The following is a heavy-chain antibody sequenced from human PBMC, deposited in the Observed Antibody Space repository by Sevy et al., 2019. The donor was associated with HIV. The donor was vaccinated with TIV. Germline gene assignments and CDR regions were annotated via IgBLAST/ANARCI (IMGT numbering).Heavy chain of an antibody. CDR3: AKGPEDSNGHY. CDR1: GFTLRSYA. D-gene: IGHD2-15*01. V-gene: IGHV3-23*01. CDR2: ISGSGGST. Sequence: GGSLRLSCAASGFTLRSYAMSWARQAPGKGLEWVSGISGSGGSTYYADSVKGRFTISRDNSKNTLYLQMNSLRAEDTAVYYCAKGPEDSNGHYWGQGTLVTVSS. J-gene: IGHJ4*02.